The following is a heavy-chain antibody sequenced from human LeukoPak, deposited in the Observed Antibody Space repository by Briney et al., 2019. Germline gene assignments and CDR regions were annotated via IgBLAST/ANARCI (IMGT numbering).Heavy chain of an antibody. CDR3: ARREVLLNGLDV. J-gene: IGHJ6*02. CDR2: ISCSGGST. V-gene: IGHV3-23*01. D-gene: IGHD2/OR15-2a*01. Sequence: GGSLRLSCAASGFTFRTSAMGWVLQAPGKGLEWVSAISCSGGSTYYADSVKGRFTISRDNSKNTLYLQMNSLRAEDTAVYYCARREVLLNGLDVWGQGTTVTVFS. CDR1: GFTFRTSA.